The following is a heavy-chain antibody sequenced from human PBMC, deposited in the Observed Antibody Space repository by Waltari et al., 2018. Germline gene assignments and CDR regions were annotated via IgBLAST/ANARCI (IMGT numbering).Heavy chain of an antibody. CDR2: IYYSGST. Sequence: QVQLQESGPGLVKPSETLSLTCTVSGGSISSHYWSWIRQPPGKGLEWIGYIYYSGSTNYNPSLKSQVTISVDTSKNQFSLKLSSVTAADTAVYYCARATYYYDSSGYYFWFDPWGQGTLVTVSS. J-gene: IGHJ5*02. D-gene: IGHD3-22*01. V-gene: IGHV4-59*11. CDR3: ARATYYYDSSGYYFWFDP. CDR1: GGSISSHY.